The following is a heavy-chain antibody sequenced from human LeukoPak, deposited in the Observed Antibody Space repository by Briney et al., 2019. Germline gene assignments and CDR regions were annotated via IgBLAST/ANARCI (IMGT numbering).Heavy chain of an antibody. CDR1: GFTFSTYG. CDR3: ASVCSGTSCHFDY. D-gene: IGHD2-2*01. CDR2: IWSDGSNK. Sequence: GGSLRLSCAASGFTFSTYGMYWVRQAPGKGLEWVATIWSDGSNKYYADSVKGRFTISRDNSKNTLYLQMNSLRAEDTAAYYCASVCSGTSCHFDYWGQGTLATVSS. J-gene: IGHJ4*02. V-gene: IGHV3-33*01.